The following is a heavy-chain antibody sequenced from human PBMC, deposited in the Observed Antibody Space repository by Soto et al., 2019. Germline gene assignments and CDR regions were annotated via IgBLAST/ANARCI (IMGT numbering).Heavy chain of an antibody. CDR1: GGSISSYY. Sequence: NPSETLSLTCTVSGGSISSYYWSWIRQPPGKGLEWIGYIYYSGSTNYNPSLKSRVTISVDTSKNQFSLKLSSVTAADTAVYYCARGGYCSSTSCYTGYGMDVWGQGTTVTVSS. V-gene: IGHV4-59*01. CDR2: IYYSGST. D-gene: IGHD2-2*02. CDR3: ARGGYCSSTSCYTGYGMDV. J-gene: IGHJ6*02.